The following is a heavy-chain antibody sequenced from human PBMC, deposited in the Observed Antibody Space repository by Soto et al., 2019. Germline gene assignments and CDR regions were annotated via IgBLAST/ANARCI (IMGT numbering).Heavy chain of an antibody. V-gene: IGHV1-69*12. D-gene: IGHD2-2*01. J-gene: IGHJ5*02. CDR2: IIPIFGTA. Sequence: QVQLVQSGAEVKKPGSSVKVSCKASGGTFSSYAISWVRQAPGQGLEWMGGIIPIFGTANYAQKFQGRVTITADESTSTAYMELSSLRSEDTAVYYCARDQAKSVPAAKDHNWFDPWGQGTLVTVSS. CDR1: GGTFSSYA. CDR3: ARDQAKSVPAAKDHNWFDP.